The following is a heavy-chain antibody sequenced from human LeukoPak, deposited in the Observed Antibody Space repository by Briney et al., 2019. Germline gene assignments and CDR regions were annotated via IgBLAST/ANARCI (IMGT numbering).Heavy chain of an antibody. D-gene: IGHD2-8*01. J-gene: IGHJ2*01. CDR2: IYKAGNT. Sequence: GGSLRLSCAASGFTVSSNYKNWVRQAPGRGPEWVSVIYKAGNTFYADSVKGRFTMSRDNSKNTFYLQMNSLRAEDTAVYYCARVLLDTNGDQYWYYDLWGRGTLVTVSS. CDR3: ARVLLDTNGDQYWYYDL. V-gene: IGHV3-53*01. CDR1: GFTVSSNY.